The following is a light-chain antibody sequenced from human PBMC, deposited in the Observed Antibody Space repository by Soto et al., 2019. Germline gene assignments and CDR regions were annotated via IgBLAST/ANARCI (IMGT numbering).Light chain of an antibody. V-gene: IGKV3-15*01. CDR1: QSINSE. J-gene: IGKJ2*01. CDR3: QQGHNWPLT. Sequence: EIAMTQSPATLSLSPGESAALSCRASQSINSELAWYQQKPGQPPRLLIYGASTRATGVPARFTGSESGSEFTLTISGLQSEDFAVYYCQQGHNWPLTFGQGTRLEI. CDR2: GAS.